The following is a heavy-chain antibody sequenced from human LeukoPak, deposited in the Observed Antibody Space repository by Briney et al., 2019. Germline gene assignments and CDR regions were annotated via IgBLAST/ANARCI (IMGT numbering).Heavy chain of an antibody. V-gene: IGHV4-39*07. J-gene: IGHJ4*02. D-gene: IGHD5-18*01. CDR1: GGSISSSSCY. CDR3: ARDLGYSYGSNYFDY. CDR2: IYYSGST. Sequence: SETLSLTCTVSGGSISSSSCYWGWIRQPPGKGLEWIGSIYYSGSTYYNPSLKSRVTISVDTSKNQFSLKLSSVTAADTAVYYCARDLGYSYGSNYFDYWGQGTLVTVSS.